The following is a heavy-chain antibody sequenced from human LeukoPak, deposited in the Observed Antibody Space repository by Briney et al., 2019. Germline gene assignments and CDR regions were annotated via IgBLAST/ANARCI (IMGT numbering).Heavy chain of an antibody. V-gene: IGHV3-30*03. CDR3: ASGWPHFDY. CDR1: GFTFSSYG. CDR2: ISYDGSNK. Sequence: GGSLRLSCAASGFTFSSYGMHWVRQAPGKGLEWVAVISYDGSNKYYADSVKGRFTISRDNSKNTLYLQMNSLRAEDTAVYYCASGWPHFDYWGQGTLVTVSS. J-gene: IGHJ4*02. D-gene: IGHD2-15*01.